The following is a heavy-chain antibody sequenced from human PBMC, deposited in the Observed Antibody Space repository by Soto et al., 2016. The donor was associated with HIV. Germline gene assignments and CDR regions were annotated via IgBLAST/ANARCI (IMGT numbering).Heavy chain of an antibody. CDR3: ARRDIDCAGVFVQTPYYYYTDV. CDR1: GGSFSGYY. D-gene: IGHD2-21*01. V-gene: IGHV4-34*02. CDR2: INHSGNT. J-gene: IGHJ6*03. Sequence: QVQLQQWGAGLLKPSETLSLTCGVHGGSFSGYYWSWIRQSQGKGLEWIGEINHSGNTNYNPSFKSRVTISVDTPKNQFSLKLSSVTAADTAVYYCARRDIDCAGVFVQTPYYYYTDVWGQRATVTVSS.